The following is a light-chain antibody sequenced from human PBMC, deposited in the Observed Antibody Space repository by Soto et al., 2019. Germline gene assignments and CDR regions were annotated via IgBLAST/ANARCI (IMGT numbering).Light chain of an antibody. CDR1: QSVSSDC. Sequence: GLTQSPCTLSLSTGDRATLSCRASQSVSSDCLVCYQQKPGHAPRLLIYGASSRATGIPGRFSGSGSGTDFILTISRLEPEDFAVYYCQHYDNTPPSVTFGPGTKVAI. CDR3: QHYDNTPPSVT. J-gene: IGKJ3*01. CDR2: GAS. V-gene: IGKV3-20*01.